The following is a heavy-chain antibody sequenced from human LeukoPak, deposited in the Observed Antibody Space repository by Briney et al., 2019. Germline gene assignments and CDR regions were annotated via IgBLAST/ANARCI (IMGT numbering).Heavy chain of an antibody. CDR1: GFTFSNYW. V-gene: IGHV3-7*01. CDR3: AREDDWNYEDY. Sequence: GGSLRLSCAASGFTFSNYWMSWVRQAPGKGLEWVANIKQDGGEKYYVDSVKGRFTISRDNAKNSLYLQMNSLRAEDTAIYYCAREDDWNYEDYWRQGTLVTVSS. J-gene: IGHJ4*02. D-gene: IGHD1-7*01. CDR2: IKQDGGEK.